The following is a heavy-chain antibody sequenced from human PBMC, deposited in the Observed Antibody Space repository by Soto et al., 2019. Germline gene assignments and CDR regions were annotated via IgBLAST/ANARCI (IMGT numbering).Heavy chain of an antibody. CDR2: IWYDGSNK. Sequence: GGSLRLSCVASGFTFSSYGMHWVRQAPGKGLEWVAVIWYDGSNKYYADSVKGRFTISRDNSKNTLYLQMNSLRAEDTAVYYCARDLAEYCSSTSCSIFGYYYGMDVWGQGTTVTVSS. J-gene: IGHJ6*02. CDR1: GFTFSSYG. CDR3: ARDLAEYCSSTSCSIFGYYYGMDV. V-gene: IGHV3-33*01. D-gene: IGHD2-2*01.